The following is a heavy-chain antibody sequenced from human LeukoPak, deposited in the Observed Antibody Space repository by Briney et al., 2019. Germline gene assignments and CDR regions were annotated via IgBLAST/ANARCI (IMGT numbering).Heavy chain of an antibody. V-gene: IGHV3-48*03. CDR3: ATGQDRVTYSDDAFDI. Sequence: GGSLRLSCAASGFTFSSYEMNWVRQAPGKGLEGVSYISSSGSTIYYADSVKGRFTISRDNSKNTLYLQMNSLRAEDTAVYCCATGQDRVTYSDDAFDIWGERTIVTVSS. CDR1: GFTFSSYE. J-gene: IGHJ3*02. D-gene: IGHD4-11*01. CDR2: ISSSGSTI.